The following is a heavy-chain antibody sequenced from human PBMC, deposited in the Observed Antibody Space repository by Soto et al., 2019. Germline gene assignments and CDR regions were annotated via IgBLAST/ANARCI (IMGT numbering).Heavy chain of an antibody. Sequence: VASVKVSCKASGSTFTSYAMHWVRQAPGQRLEWMGWINAGNGNTKYSQKFQGRVTITRDTSASTAYMELSSLRSEDTAVYYCARSGTLGYCSSTSCPEYFQHWGQGTLVTVSS. V-gene: IGHV1-3*01. J-gene: IGHJ1*01. CDR2: INAGNGNT. CDR1: GSTFTSYA. D-gene: IGHD2-2*01. CDR3: ARSGTLGYCSSTSCPEYFQH.